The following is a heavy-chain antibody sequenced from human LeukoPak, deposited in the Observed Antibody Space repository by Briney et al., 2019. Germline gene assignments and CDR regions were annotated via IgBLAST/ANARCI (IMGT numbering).Heavy chain of an antibody. CDR3: ARVGYSSSWYIDY. CDR2: INNDGGST. CDR1: GFTFCSYW. D-gene: IGHD6-13*01. V-gene: IGHV3-74*01. J-gene: IGHJ4*02. Sequence: GGSLRLSCAASGFTFCSYWMHWVRHSPGKGVVWVSRINNDGGSTSYADSERGRFTISRDNAKNTLYLKMNSLRAEDTAVYYCARVGYSSSWYIDYWGQGTLVTVSS.